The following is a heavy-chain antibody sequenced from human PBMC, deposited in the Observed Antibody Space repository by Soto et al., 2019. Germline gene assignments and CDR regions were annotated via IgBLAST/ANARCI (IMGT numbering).Heavy chain of an antibody. V-gene: IGHV3-53*01. D-gene: IGHD1-26*01. J-gene: IGHJ3*02. CDR3: ARDTGSHTTNDAFDI. CDR1: GFTVSSNY. CDR2: IYSGGST. Sequence: GGSLRLSCAASGFTVSSNYMSWVRQAPGKGLEWVSVIYSGGSTYYADSVKGRFTISRDNSKNTLYLQMNSLRAEDTAVYYCARDTGSHTTNDAFDIWGQGTMVTVSS.